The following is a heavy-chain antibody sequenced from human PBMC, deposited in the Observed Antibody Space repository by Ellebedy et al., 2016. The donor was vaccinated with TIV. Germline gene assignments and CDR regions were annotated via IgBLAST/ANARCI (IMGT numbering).Heavy chain of an antibody. J-gene: IGHJ4*02. CDR2: IRSDGSNK. CDR1: GFTLSTYG. V-gene: IGHV3-30*02. D-gene: IGHD2-2*01. Sequence: PGGSLRLSCAASGFTLSTYGMHWVRQAPGKGLEWVAFIRSDGSNKFYADSVKGRYTISRDNSKNTLYLQMNSLRPEDTDVYHCARDSYPYYFDYWGQGTLVTVSS. CDR3: ARDSYPYYFDY.